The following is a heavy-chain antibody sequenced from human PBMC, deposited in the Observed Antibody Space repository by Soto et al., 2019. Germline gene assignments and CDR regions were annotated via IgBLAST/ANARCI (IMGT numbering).Heavy chain of an antibody. D-gene: IGHD3-22*01. CDR3: ARADSLGSHYYYGMDV. CDR2: IWYDGSNK. Sequence: QVQLVESGGGVVQPGRSLRLSCAASGVTFSSYGLHWVRQAPGKGLEWVADIWYDGSNKYYADSVKGRFTISRDNSKNALYLQMNSLTAEDTAGYYCARADSLGSHYYYGMDVWGQGTTVTVSS. V-gene: IGHV3-33*01. CDR1: GVTFSSYG. J-gene: IGHJ6*02.